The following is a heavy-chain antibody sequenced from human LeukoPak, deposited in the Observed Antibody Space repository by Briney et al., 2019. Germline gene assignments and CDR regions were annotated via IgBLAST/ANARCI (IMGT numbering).Heavy chain of an antibody. D-gene: IGHD3-22*01. CDR1: RHTFTTSY. CDR3: ARESESSFQGLSGY. Sequence: APVKASCKPFRHTFTTSYMHWFRQSPGQGLEWMGIINSSGGSTSYAQKVQGRVTMTMDTSTSTVYMELSSLRSEDTAVYYCARESESSFQGLSGYWGQGTLVTVS. CDR2: INSSGGST. J-gene: IGHJ4*02. V-gene: IGHV1-46*04.